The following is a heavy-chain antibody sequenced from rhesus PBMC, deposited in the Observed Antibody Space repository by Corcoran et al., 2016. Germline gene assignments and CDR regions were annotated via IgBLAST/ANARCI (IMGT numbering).Heavy chain of an antibody. J-gene: IGHJ4*01. CDR2: ISGSSGST. CDR1: GGSISSSNW. D-gene: IGHD1-32*01. CDR3: ARDPKAMTLDY. Sequence: QVQLQESGPGVVKPSETLSLTCAVSGGSISSSNWWSWIRQPPGKGLEWIGYISGSSGSTYYNPSLKSRVTISTDTSKNQFSLKLSSVTATDTAVYYCARDPKAMTLDYWGQGVLVTVSS. V-gene: IGHV4-65*01.